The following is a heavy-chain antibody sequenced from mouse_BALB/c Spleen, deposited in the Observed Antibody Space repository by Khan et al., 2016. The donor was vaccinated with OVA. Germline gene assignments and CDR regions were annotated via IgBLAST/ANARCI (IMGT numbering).Heavy chain of an antibody. D-gene: IGHD3-3*01. CDR3: ALDRGVFDSYYCDY. CDR1: GISITTGNYR. V-gene: IGHV3-5*02. CDR2: IFYSGTT. J-gene: IGHJ2*01. Sequence: EVQLQESGPGLVKPSQTVSLTCTVTGISITTGNYRWSWIRQFPGNKLEWIGYIFYSGTTTYNPSLASRASITRDTSKNQFFLEMNSLTAEDRATYYCALDRGVFDSYYCDYWGQGTTLTVSS.